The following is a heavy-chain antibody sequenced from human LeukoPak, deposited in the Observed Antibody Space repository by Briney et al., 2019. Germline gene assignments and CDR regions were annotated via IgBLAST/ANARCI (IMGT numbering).Heavy chain of an antibody. CDR3: ARDYYDSSGYYPFGYFDL. D-gene: IGHD3-22*01. CDR1: GGSISSGDYY. Sequence: SQTLSLACTVSGGSISSGDYYWSWTRQPPGKGLEWIGYIYYSGSTYYNPSLKSRVTISVDTSKNQFSLKLSSVTAADTAVYYCARDYYDSSGYYPFGYFDLWGRGTLVTVSS. CDR2: IYYSGST. J-gene: IGHJ2*01. V-gene: IGHV4-30-4*01.